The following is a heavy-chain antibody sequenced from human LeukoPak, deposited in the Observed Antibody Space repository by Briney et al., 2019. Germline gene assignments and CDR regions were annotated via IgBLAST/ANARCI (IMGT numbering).Heavy chain of an antibody. J-gene: IGHJ5*02. D-gene: IGHD4-17*01. Sequence: PGGSLRLSCAASGFTFSSYSMNWVRQAPGKGLEWVSSISSSSSYIYYADSVKGRFTISRDNAKNSLYLQMNSLRAEDTAVYYCARTPRGATTFRRDYNWFDPWGQGTLVTVSS. V-gene: IGHV3-21*01. CDR3: ARTPRGATTFRRDYNWFDP. CDR1: GFTFSSYS. CDR2: ISSSSSYI.